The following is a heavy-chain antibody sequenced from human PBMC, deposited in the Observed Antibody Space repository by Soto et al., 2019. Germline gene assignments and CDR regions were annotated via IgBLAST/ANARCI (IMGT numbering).Heavy chain of an antibody. D-gene: IGHD3-9*01. Sequence: QVQLVQSGAEVKKPGASVKVSCKASGYTFTSYDINWVRQATGQGLEWMGWMNPNSGNTGYAQKFQGRVTMTRNTSKTTASMELSSLRSEDTAVYYCARGDNFYYGMDVWGQGTTVTVSS. J-gene: IGHJ6*02. CDR3: ARGDNFYYGMDV. V-gene: IGHV1-8*01. CDR1: GYTFTSYD. CDR2: MNPNSGNT.